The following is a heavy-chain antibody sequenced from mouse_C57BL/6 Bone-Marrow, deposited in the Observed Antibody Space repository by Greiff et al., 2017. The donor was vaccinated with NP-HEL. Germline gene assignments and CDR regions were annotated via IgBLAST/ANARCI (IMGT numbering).Heavy chain of an antibody. Sequence: QVQLQQPGAELVMPGASVKLSCKASGYTFTSYWMHWVKQRPGQGLEWIGEIDPSDSYTNYNQKFKGKSTLTVDKSSSTAYMQHSSLTSEDSAVYYCARSSLHYYGSSSYAMDYWGQGSAVTVSS. J-gene: IGHJ4*01. CDR3: ARSSLHYYGSSSYAMDY. D-gene: IGHD1-1*01. CDR2: IDPSDSYT. CDR1: GYTFTSYW. V-gene: IGHV1-69*01.